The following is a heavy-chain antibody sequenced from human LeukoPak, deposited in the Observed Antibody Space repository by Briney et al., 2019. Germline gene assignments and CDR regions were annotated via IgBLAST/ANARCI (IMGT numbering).Heavy chain of an antibody. CDR1: GGSISSYY. Sequence: SETLSLTCTVSGGSISSYYWSWIRQPPGKGLEWIGYIYYSRSTNYNPSLKSRVTMSVDTSKNQFSLKLSSVTAADTAVYYCARVQTDLDFDYWGQGTLVTVSS. V-gene: IGHV4-59*01. CDR2: IYYSRST. J-gene: IGHJ4*02. CDR3: ARVQTDLDFDY.